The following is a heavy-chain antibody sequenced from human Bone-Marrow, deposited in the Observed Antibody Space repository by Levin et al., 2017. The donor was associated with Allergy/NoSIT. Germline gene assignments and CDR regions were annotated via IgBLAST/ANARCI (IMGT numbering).Heavy chain of an antibody. D-gene: IGHD2-2*01. V-gene: IGHV3-23*01. CDR1: GFTFTNHA. Sequence: PGESLKISCVASGFTFTNHAMSWVRQAPGKGLEGVSSITRSGDTTYYADSVKGRFTISRDNSKNTVYLQMNSLRAEDSAIYYCLKHYAHWGQGTLVTVSS. CDR2: ITRSGDTT. CDR3: LKHYAH. J-gene: IGHJ4*02.